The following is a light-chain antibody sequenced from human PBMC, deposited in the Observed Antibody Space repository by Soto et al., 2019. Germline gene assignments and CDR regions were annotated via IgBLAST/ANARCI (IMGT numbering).Light chain of an antibody. Sequence: QTVVTQEPSFSVSPGGTVTLTCGLSSGSVSTSYYPSWYQQTPGQAPRTLIYYTNVRSSGVPDRFSGSILGNKAALTITGAQADDDSDYYCVLYMGRGIWVFGGGTKLNVL. CDR1: SGSVSTSYY. CDR2: YTN. V-gene: IGLV8-61*01. CDR3: VLYMGRGIWV. J-gene: IGLJ3*02.